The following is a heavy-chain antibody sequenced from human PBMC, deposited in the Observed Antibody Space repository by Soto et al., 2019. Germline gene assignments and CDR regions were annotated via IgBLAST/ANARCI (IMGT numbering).Heavy chain of an antibody. CDR1: GGSISNYY. V-gene: IGHV4-59*01. CDR2: ISYSGST. D-gene: IGHD2-2*01. CDR3: ARSRGSSYDYYYGMDV. J-gene: IGHJ6*02. Sequence: SETLSLTCTVSGGSISNYYWSWIRQPPGKGLEWIGYISYSGSTKYNPSLKSRVTISVDTSKNQVSLKLSSVTAADTAVYYCARSRGSSYDYYYGMDVWGQGSTVTVS.